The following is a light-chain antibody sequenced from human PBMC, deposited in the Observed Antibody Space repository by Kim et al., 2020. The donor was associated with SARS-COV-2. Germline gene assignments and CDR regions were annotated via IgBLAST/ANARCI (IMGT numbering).Light chain of an antibody. CDR2: YDS. CDR1: NIGSKG. V-gene: IGLV3-21*04. J-gene: IGLJ2*01. CDR3: QVWDSNSDHQL. Sequence: SYELTQPPSVSVAPGKTASLTCEGNNIGSKGVHWYQQKPGQAPVLVIYYDSDRPSGIPERFSGSNSGNTATLTISRVEAGDEADYYCQVWDSNSDHQLFGGGTQLTVL.